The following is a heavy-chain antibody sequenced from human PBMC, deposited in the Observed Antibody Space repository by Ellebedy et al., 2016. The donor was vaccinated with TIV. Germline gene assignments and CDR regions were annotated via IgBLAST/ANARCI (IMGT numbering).Heavy chain of an antibody. V-gene: IGHV4-59*01. Sequence: MPSETLSLTCTVSGGSISSYYWSWIRQPPGKGLEWIGYIYNSGGTNYNPSLKSRVTISVDTSKNQISLMLSSVTAADTAVYYCARDRMTNYFYGMDVWGHGTTVTVSS. CDR2: IYNSGGT. CDR3: ARDRMTNYFYGMDV. J-gene: IGHJ6*02. CDR1: GGSISSYY.